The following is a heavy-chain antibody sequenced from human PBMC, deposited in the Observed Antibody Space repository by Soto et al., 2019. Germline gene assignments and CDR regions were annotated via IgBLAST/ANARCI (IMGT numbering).Heavy chain of an antibody. CDR3: AKGNSGLVAAGIDY. V-gene: IGHV3-23*01. D-gene: IGHD6-13*01. CDR1: GFTFSSYA. CDR2: ISGSGGST. J-gene: IGHJ4*02. Sequence: EVQLLESGGGLVQPGGSLRLSCAASGFTFSSYAMSWVRQAPGKGLEWVSAISGSGGSTYYADSVKGRFTISRDNSKNTLYLQMNSLRAEDTTVYYCAKGNSGLVAAGIDYWGQGTLVTVSS.